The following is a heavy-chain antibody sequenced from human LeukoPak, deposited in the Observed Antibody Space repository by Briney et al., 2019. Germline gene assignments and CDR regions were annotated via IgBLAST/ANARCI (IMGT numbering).Heavy chain of an antibody. CDR3: GKGRVSE. CDR1: GFPFNIQD. Sequence: GGSLRLSCAASGFPFNIQDMRWVRQAPGKGLEWVSSIIADGGATFYADSVRGRFTISRDNSRNTLELQMNSLRVEDTAVYYCGKGRVSEWGQGTLVTVSS. J-gene: IGHJ4*02. CDR2: IIADGGAT. V-gene: IGHV3-23*01. D-gene: IGHD6-19*01.